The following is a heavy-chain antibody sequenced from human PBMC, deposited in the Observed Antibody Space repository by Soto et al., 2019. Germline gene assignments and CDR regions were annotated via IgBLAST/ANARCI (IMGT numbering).Heavy chain of an antibody. V-gene: IGHV4-34*01. CDR1: GGSFSGYY. CDR3: ARVSGNDAFDI. CDR2: INHSGST. D-gene: IGHD3-22*01. Sequence: PSETLSLTCAVYGGSFSGYYWSWIRQPPGKGLEWIGEINHSGSTNYNPSLKSRVTISVDKSKNQFSLKLRSVTAADTALYYCARVSGNDAFDIWGQGTMVTVSS. J-gene: IGHJ3*02.